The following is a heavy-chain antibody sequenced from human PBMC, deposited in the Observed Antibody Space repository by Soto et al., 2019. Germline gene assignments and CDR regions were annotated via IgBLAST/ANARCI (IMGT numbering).Heavy chain of an antibody. CDR1: GGSISSYY. Sequence: PFETLSLTCTVSGGSISSYYWSWIRQPPGKGLEWIGYIYYSGSTNYNPSLKSRVTISVDTSKNQFSLKLSSVTAADTAVYYCARDYFTMGYFDYWGQGTLVTVS. J-gene: IGHJ4*02. V-gene: IGHV4-59*01. CDR2: IYYSGST. D-gene: IGHD2-2*01. CDR3: ARDYFTMGYFDY.